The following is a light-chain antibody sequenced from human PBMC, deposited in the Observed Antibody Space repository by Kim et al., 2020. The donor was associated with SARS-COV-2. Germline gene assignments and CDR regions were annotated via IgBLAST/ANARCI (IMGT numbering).Light chain of an antibody. Sequence: SASVGDRVAITCRASQSVTTSLAWFQQKPGKAPKVLIYMASILKIGVPSRFSGSGSGTEFTLTISSLQPDDSATYYCQQYHTYHVNFGQGTKLEI. CDR3: QQYHTYHVN. J-gene: IGKJ2*01. CDR1: QSVTTS. CDR2: MAS. V-gene: IGKV1-5*03.